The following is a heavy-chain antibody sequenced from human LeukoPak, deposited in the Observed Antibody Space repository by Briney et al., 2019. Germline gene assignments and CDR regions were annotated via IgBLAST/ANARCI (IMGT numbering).Heavy chain of an antibody. CDR2: IYYRGST. CDR3: AREGDSTVTGDYYYYYMDV. J-gene: IGHJ6*03. V-gene: IGHV4-59*01. CDR1: GGSISSYY. Sequence: SETLSLTCTVSGGSISSYYWSWIRQPPGKGLEWIGYIYYRGSTNYNPSLKSRVTISVDTSKNQFSLKLSSVTAADTAVYYCAREGDSTVTGDYYYYYMDVWGKGTTVTVSS. D-gene: IGHD4-17*01.